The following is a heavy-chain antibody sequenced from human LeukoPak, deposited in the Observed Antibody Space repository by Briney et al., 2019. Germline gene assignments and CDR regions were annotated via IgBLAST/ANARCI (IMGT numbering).Heavy chain of an antibody. Sequence: SVKVSCKASGGTFSSYAISWVRQAPGQGLEWMGGIIPIFGTANYAQKFQGRVTITADESTSTAYMELSSLRAEDMAVYYCARDGRYCSSTSCYTRYYYGMDVWGQGTTVTVSS. D-gene: IGHD2-2*02. CDR2: IIPIFGTA. CDR3: ARDGRYCSSTSCYTRYYYGMDV. V-gene: IGHV1-69*13. CDR1: GGTFSSYA. J-gene: IGHJ6*02.